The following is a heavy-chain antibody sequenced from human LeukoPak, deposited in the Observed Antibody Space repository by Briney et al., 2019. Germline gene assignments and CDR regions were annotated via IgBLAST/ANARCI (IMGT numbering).Heavy chain of an antibody. CDR1: GLAFSNYG. CDR3: ARASGSDGGVDY. Sequence: PGGSLRLSCAASGLAFSNYGMNWVRQAPGKGLEWVSYITSSSRTRYYADSVKGRFTISRDNAKNSLYLQMSSLRDEETAVYYCARASGSDGGVDYWGQGTLVTVSS. CDR2: ITSSSRTR. V-gene: IGHV3-48*02. J-gene: IGHJ4*02. D-gene: IGHD1-26*01.